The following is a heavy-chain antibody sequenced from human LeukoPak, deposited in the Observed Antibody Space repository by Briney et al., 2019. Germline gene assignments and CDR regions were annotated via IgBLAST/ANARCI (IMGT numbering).Heavy chain of an antibody. CDR2: ISHDGTR. D-gene: IGHD2-2*01. Sequence: SETLSLTCTVSLDSTTSNFWSWVRQAPGKGLEWIGEISHDGTRNYNPSLRSRVAMSFDRANNYFSLSLTAVTAADTALYYCTRESRPFCPFAFWGQGVMVTVSS. CDR1: LDSTTSNF. V-gene: IGHV4-4*02. CDR3: TRESRPFCPFAF. J-gene: IGHJ4*02.